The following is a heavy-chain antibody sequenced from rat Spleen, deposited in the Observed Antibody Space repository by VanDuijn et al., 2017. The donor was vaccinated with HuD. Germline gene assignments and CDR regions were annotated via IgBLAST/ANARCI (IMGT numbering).Heavy chain of an antibody. D-gene: IGHD1-10*01. CDR1: GFTFSDYY. CDR2: ISYDGSST. CDR3: ARETTTGVDY. V-gene: IGHV5-29*01. J-gene: IGHJ2*01. Sequence: EVQLVESDGGLVQPGRSLKLSCAASGFTFSDYYMAWVRQAPTKGLEWVATISYDGSSTYYRDSVKGRFTISRDNAKSTLYLQMDSLRSEDTATYYCARETTTGVDYWGQGVMVTVSS.